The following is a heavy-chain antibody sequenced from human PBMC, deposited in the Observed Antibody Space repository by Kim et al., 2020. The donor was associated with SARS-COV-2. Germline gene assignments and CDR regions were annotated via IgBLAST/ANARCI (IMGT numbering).Heavy chain of an antibody. CDR2: ISSNGGST. J-gene: IGHJ4*02. CDR3: VKGGYSSSYYYFDY. CDR1: GFTFSSYA. D-gene: IGHD6-13*01. Sequence: GGSLRLSCSASGFTFSSYAMHWVRQAPGKGLEYVSAISSNGGSTYYADSVKGRFTISRDNSKNTLYLKMSSLRAEDTAVYYCVKGGYSSSYYYFDYWGQGTLVTVSS. V-gene: IGHV3-64D*06.